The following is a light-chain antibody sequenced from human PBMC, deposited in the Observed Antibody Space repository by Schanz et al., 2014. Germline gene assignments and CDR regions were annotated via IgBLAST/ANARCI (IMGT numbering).Light chain of an antibody. CDR2: DAS. CDR3: QLRGNWPPWT. J-gene: IGKJ1*01. CDR1: QSVTSNY. V-gene: IGKV3-11*01. Sequence: EIVLTQSPGTLSLSPGERATLSCRASQSVTSNYLAWYQHKPGQGPRLLISDASNRATGTPARFSGSGSGTDFTLTISSLEPEDFAVYYCQLRGNWPPWTFGQGTKVEV.